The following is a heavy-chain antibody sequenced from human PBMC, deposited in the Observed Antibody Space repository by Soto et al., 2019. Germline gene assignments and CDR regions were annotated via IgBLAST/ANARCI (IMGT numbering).Heavy chain of an antibody. CDR1: GYTFNSYG. V-gene: IGHV1-18*01. D-gene: IGHD3-16*02. CDR3: AISNLSQFDY. J-gene: IGHJ4*02. CDR2: ISAYNGNT. Sequence: ASVKVSCKASGYTFNSYGLSWLRQAPGQGLEWMGWISAYNGNTNYAQKLQGRVTMTTDTSTSTAYMELRSLRSYDTAVYYCAISNLSQFDYWGQGTLVTVSS.